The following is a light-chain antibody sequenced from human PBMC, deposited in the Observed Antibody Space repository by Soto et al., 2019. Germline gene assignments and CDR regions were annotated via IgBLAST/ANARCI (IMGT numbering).Light chain of an antibody. CDR3: QQYGSARWT. Sequence: EIVLTQSPGTLSLSPGERATLSCRASQSVSSSYLAWYQQKPGQAPRLLIYGASSRATGIPDRFSGSGSGTDFTLTISRLEPEEFAVYYCQQYGSARWTFCQGPKVDIK. J-gene: IGKJ1*01. CDR2: GAS. CDR1: QSVSSSY. V-gene: IGKV3-20*01.